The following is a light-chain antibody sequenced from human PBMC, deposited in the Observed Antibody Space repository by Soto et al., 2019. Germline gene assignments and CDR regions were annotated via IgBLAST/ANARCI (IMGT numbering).Light chain of an antibody. J-gene: IGKJ1*01. CDR3: QKYNSAPRT. CDR2: AAS. CDR1: QGIIDN. Sequence: DIQMTQSPSSLAASVGDRVTITCRASQGIIDNLAWYQQKPGKAPKLLVYAASTLQSGAPSRFSGSGAGTDFTLTISSLQPENVATYYCQKYNSAPRTFGQGTKVEIK. V-gene: IGKV1-27*01.